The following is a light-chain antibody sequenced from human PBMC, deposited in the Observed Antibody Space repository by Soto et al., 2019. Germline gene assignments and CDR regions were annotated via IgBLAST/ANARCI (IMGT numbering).Light chain of an antibody. J-gene: IGLJ1*01. V-gene: IGLV2-14*01. CDR2: EVI. CDR1: NSDVNY. Sequence: QSALTEPASVSGAPGQSITISCTGTNSDVNYVSWHQQHPGKAPKLMIYEVINRSSGVSNRFSGSKSGNTASLTISGLQAEDEADYYCSSSTSSNTFVFGTGTKVTVL. CDR3: SSSTSSNTFV.